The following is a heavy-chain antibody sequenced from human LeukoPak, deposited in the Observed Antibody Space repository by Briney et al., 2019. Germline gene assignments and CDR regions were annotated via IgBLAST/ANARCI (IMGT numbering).Heavy chain of an antibody. CDR1: GYSFTSHG. D-gene: IGHD4-17*01. Sequence: ASVKVSCKASGYSFTSHGISWVRQAPGQGLEWMAWISAYNGNTNYAQKFQDRVTLTTDTSTATVYMELRSLRSDDTAVYYCASISYGDYSFDYWGQGTLVTVSS. J-gene: IGHJ4*02. V-gene: IGHV1-18*01. CDR3: ASISYGDYSFDY. CDR2: ISAYNGNT.